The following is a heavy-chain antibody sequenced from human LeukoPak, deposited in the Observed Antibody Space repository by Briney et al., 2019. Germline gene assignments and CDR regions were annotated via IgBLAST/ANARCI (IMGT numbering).Heavy chain of an antibody. J-gene: IGHJ3*02. CDR3: ARSFSSSDAFDI. CDR2: IDPSGGGA. V-gene: IGHV1-46*01. D-gene: IGHD6-6*01. Sequence: GASVKVSCKASGHTFTSYYFHWVRQAPGQGLEWMGIIDPSGGGASYAQKFQGRVTMTRDTSTSTVYMELSSLRSEDTAVYYCARSFSSSDAFDIWGQGTMVTVSS. CDR1: GHTFTSYY.